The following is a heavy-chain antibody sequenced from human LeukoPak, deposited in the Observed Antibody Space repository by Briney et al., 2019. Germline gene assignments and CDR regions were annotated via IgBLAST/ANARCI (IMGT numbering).Heavy chain of an antibody. D-gene: IGHD5-18*01. Sequence: GSLRLSCAVSGFTFDDYAMHWIRQPPGKGLEWIGYIYYSGSTNYNPSLKSRVTISVDTSKNQFSLKLSSVTAADTAVYYCARAPRGYSYGLTTPGAFDIWGQGTMVTVSS. V-gene: IGHV4-59*01. CDR2: IYYSGST. CDR3: ARAPRGYSYGLTTPGAFDI. CDR1: GFTFDDYA. J-gene: IGHJ3*02.